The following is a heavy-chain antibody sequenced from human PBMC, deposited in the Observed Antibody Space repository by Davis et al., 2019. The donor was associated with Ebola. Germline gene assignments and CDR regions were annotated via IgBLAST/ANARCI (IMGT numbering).Heavy chain of an antibody. CDR1: GFTFSSYW. CDR2: INSDGSST. V-gene: IGHV3-74*01. J-gene: IGHJ4*02. Sequence: GESPKISCAASGFTFSSYWMHWVRHAPGKGLVWVSRINSDGSSTSYADSVKGRFTISRDNAKNTLYLQMDSLRAKDTAVYYCARDGEHYSDLDYWGQGTLVTVSS. CDR3: ARDGEHYSDLDY. D-gene: IGHD1-26*01.